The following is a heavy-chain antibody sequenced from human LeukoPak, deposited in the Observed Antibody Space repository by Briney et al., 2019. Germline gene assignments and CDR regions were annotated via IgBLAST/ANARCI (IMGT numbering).Heavy chain of an antibody. J-gene: IGHJ4*02. CDR2: ISGSGGST. Sequence: GGSLRLSCAASGFTFSSYAMRWVRQARGKGLEWVSAISGSGGSTYYADSVKGRFTISRDNSKNTLYLQMNSLRAEDTAVYYCAKTSFRTSSLDYWGQGTLVTVSS. V-gene: IGHV3-23*01. D-gene: IGHD2-2*01. CDR1: GFTFSSYA. CDR3: AKTSFRTSSLDY.